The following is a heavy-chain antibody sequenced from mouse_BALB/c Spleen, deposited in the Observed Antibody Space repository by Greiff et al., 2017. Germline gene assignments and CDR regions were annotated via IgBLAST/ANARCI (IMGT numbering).Heavy chain of an antibody. J-gene: IGHJ3*01. CDR1: GFTFSSFG. CDR3: ARSRGYGNYFAY. V-gene: IGHV5-17*02. D-gene: IGHD2-1*01. CDR2: ISSGSSTI. Sequence: DVHLVESGGGLVQPGGSRKLSCAASGFTFSSFGMHWVRQAPEKGLEWVAYISSGSSTIYYADTVKGRFTISRDNPKNTLFLQMTSLRSEDTAMYYCARSRGYGNYFAYWGQGTLVTVSA.